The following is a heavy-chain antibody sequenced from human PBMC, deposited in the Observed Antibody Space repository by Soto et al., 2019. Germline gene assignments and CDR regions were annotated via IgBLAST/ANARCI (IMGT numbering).Heavy chain of an antibody. V-gene: IGHV3-11*06. Sequence: GGSLRLSCAASGFTFSDHYMTWIRQAPGKGLEWISYINPTGSYTHYADSVKGRFSISRDNAENSLYLQMNSLRPEDTALYYCARGHHSMDVWGQGATVTVSS. CDR2: INPTGSYT. CDR1: GFTFSDHY. CDR3: ARGHHSMDV. J-gene: IGHJ6*02.